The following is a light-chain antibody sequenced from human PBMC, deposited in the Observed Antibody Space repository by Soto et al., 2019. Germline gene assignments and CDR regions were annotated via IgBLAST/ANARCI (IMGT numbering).Light chain of an antibody. CDR3: CSYAGSSTLAV. J-gene: IGLJ7*01. V-gene: IGLV2-23*02. CDR1: SSDVGSYNP. CDR2: EVS. Sequence: QSALTQPASVSGSPGQSITISCTGTSSDVGSYNPVSWYQQHPTKAPKLMIYEVSERPSGVSNRFSGSKSDNTASLTISGLQAEDEADYYCCSYAGSSTLAVFGGGTQLTVL.